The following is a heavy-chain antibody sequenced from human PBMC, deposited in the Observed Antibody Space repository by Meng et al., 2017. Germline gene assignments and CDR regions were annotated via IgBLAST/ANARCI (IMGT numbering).Heavy chain of an antibody. J-gene: IGHJ4*02. V-gene: IGHV4-34*01. D-gene: IGHD2-15*01. CDR2: INHSGST. CDR3: AREVVAALDY. CDR1: GGSFSGYY. Sequence: QVQLTQWGAGLLKPSETLSLTCAVYGGSFSGYYWSWIRQPPGKGLEWIGEINHSGSTNYNPSLKSRVTISVDTSKNQFSLKLSSVTAADTAVYYCAREVVAALDYWGQGTLVTVSS.